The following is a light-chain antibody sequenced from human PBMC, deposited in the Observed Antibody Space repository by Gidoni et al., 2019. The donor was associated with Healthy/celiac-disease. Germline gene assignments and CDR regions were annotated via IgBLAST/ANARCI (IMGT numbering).Light chain of an antibody. V-gene: IGLV2-23*03. CDR1: SSDVGSYNL. CDR3: CSYAGSSTFWV. CDR2: EGS. J-gene: IGLJ3*02. Sequence: LTQPASLPGQSITISCTGTSSDVGSYNLVSWYQQHPGKAPKLMIYEGSKRPSGVSNRFSGSKSGNTASLTISGLQAEDEADYYCCSYAGSSTFWVFGGGTKLTV.